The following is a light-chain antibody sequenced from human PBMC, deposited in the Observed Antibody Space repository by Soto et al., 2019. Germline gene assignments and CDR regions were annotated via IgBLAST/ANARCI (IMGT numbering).Light chain of an antibody. J-gene: IGKJ1*01. CDR2: DAA. CDR1: QSISSW. V-gene: IGKV1-5*01. Sequence: DIQMTQSPSTLSASVGDRVTITCRASQSISSWLAWYQQKPGKAPKLLIYDAASLESGVPSRFSGSGSGTHFTLTISSLQPADFATYYCQQYNSHSPSWTFGQGTKVDIK. CDR3: QQYNSHSPSWT.